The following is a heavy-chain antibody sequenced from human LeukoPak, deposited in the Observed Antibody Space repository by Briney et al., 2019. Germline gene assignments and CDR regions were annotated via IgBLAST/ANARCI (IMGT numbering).Heavy chain of an antibody. CDR3: AVYRGRLAAGFDF. V-gene: IGHV3-74*01. J-gene: IGHJ4*02. CDR1: GSTFSSSW. Sequence: PGASLSPSCAPSGSTFSSSWMHWVRHAPGKGLVWVSRINSDGSSTSYADSVKGRFTISRDNAKNTLYLQMNSLRPEDTAFYFCAVYRGRLAAGFDFWGQGTLVTVSS. CDR2: INSDGSST. D-gene: IGHD2-2*02.